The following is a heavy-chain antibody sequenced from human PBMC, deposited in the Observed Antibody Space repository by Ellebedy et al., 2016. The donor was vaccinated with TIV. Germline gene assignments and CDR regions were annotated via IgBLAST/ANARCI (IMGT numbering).Heavy chain of an antibody. V-gene: IGHV3-9*01. J-gene: IGHJ3*02. CDR1: GFTFDDYA. Sequence: GGSLRLXCAASGFTFDDYAMHWVRQAPGKGLEWVSGISWNSGSIGYADSVKGRFTISRDNAKNSLYLQMNSLRAEDTAVYYCARDLASIAAAGMSDDAFDIWGQGTMVTVSS. D-gene: IGHD6-13*01. CDR2: ISWNSGSI. CDR3: ARDLASIAAAGMSDDAFDI.